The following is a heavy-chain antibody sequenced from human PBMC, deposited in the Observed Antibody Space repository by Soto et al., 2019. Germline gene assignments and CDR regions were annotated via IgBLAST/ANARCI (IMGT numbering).Heavy chain of an antibody. CDR2: ISNSGGST. D-gene: IGHD5-12*01. CDR3: ATGRNSGPKPRDFDY. J-gene: IGHJ4*02. Sequence: EVQVLESGGGLVEPGGSLRLSCAASGFTFSSYAMSWVRQAPGKGLEWVSSISNSGGSTYYADSVKGRFTISRDNSKSTLYLQMNSLRADDTATYYGATGRNSGPKPRDFDYWGQGTLVTVSS. V-gene: IGHV3-23*01. CDR1: GFTFSSYA.